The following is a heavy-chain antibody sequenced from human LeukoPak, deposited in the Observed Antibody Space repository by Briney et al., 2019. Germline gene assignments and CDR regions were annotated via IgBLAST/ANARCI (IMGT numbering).Heavy chain of an antibody. CDR3: ARDGERVGAIYY. V-gene: IGHV1-18*01. CDR2: ISAYNGNT. Sequence: ASVKVSCKASGYTFTSYGISWVRQAPGQGLEWMGWISAYNGNTNYAQKLQGRVTMTRDTSISTAYMELSRLRSDDTAVYYCARDGERVGAIYYWGQGTLVTVSS. J-gene: IGHJ4*02. CDR1: GYTFTSYG. D-gene: IGHD1-26*01.